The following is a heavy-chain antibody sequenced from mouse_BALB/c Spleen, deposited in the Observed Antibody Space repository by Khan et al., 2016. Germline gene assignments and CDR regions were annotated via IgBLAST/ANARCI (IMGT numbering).Heavy chain of an antibody. V-gene: IGHV6-6*01. CDR2: IRSKANNRAT. CDR3: TKRDYDWYFDV. J-gene: IGHJ1*01. Sequence: EVKLEESGGGLVQPGGSMKLSCVASGFTFSDAWMDWVRQSPGKGLEWVAEIRSKANNRATYYAESVKGRFTISGDDSKSSIYLQMNSLRAEDTGIYYCTKRDYDWYFDVWGAGTTVTVSS. D-gene: IGHD2-4*01. CDR1: GFTFSDAW.